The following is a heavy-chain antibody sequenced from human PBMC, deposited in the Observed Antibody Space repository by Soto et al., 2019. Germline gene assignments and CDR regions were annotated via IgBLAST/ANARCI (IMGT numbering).Heavy chain of an antibody. Sequence: ASVKVSCKASGYTFTSYGISWVRQAPGQGLEWMGWISAYNGNTSYAQKFQGRVTMTRDTSTSTVYMELSSLRSEDTAVYYCARDEGTVVVVAATGTLIGGFDPWGQGTLVTVSS. D-gene: IGHD2-15*01. V-gene: IGHV1-18*01. J-gene: IGHJ5*02. CDR1: GYTFTSYG. CDR3: ARDEGTVVVVAATGTLIGGFDP. CDR2: ISAYNGNT.